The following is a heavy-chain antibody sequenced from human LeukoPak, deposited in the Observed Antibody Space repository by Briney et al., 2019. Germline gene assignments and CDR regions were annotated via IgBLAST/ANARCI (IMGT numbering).Heavy chain of an antibody. CDR2: INIGGTNT. CDR1: GLTFSDYY. V-gene: IGHV3-11*01. J-gene: IGHJ5*02. CDR3: ATDGAGFDT. Sequence: PGGSLRLSCAASGLTFSDYYMSWIRQAPGKGLEWLSYINIGGTNTHYADFVKGRFTISRDNAKKSLYLEMTNLRAEDTAVYYCATDGAGFDTWGQGVLVTVSS.